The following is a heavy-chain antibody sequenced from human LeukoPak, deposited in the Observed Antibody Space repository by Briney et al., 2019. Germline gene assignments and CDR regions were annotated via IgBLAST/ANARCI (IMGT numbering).Heavy chain of an antibody. V-gene: IGHV7-4-1*02. CDR1: GYTFTSYA. CDR3: ARALDSLGGLSLPDY. J-gene: IGHJ4*02. CDR2: IHPSTGSP. Sequence: ASVKASCKASGYTFTSYAMNWVRQAPGQGLEFMGWIHPSTGSPAYAQGFSGRFVFSLDTSVTTTYLQISDLKTEDTAVYFCARALDSLGGLSLPDYWGQGTLVTASS. D-gene: IGHD3-16*02.